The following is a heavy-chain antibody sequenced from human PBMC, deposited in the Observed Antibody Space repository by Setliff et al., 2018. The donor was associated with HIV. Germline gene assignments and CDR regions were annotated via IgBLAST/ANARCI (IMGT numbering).Heavy chain of an antibody. J-gene: IGHJ6*03. D-gene: IGHD3-10*01. CDR1: GFSFSNYN. CDR3: ARDGHSGIVAGGTSYYFFYMDV. CDR2: ISGSGDSI. V-gene: IGHV3-21*06. Sequence: PGGSLRLSCVASGFSFSNYNMNWVRQAPGKGLEWVASISGSGDSIYYAGSVEGRFTISRDSAKHSLFLQMSSLRVEDTAVYFCARDGHSGIVAGGTSYYFFYMDVWGNGTTGTVS.